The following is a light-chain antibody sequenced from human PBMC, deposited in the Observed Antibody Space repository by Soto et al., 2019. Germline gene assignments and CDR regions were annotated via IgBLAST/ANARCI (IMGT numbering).Light chain of an antibody. J-gene: IGLJ1*01. V-gene: IGLV2-14*01. Sequence: QSVLTQPASVSGSPRQSITISCTGASSDVGGYTYVSWYQQLPGKAPKLMIYEVNNRPSGVSNRFSGSKSGNTASLTISGLQAEDEADYYCSSYTSSSTLYVFGTGTKVTVL. CDR1: SSDVGGYTY. CDR2: EVN. CDR3: SSYTSSSTLYV.